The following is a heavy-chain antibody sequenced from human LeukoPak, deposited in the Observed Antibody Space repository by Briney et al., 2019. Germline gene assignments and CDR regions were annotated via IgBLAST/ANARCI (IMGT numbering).Heavy chain of an antibody. D-gene: IGHD1-26*01. CDR1: GFTFSSYA. J-gene: IGHJ3*02. V-gene: IGHV3-23*01. CDR2: ISGSGGST. CDR3: AKDRRVGASKGLGAFDI. Sequence: PGGSLRLSCAASGFTFSSYAMSWVRQAPGKGLEWVSAISGSGGSTYYADSVKGRFTISRDNSKNTLYLQMNSLRAEDTAVYYCAKDRRVGASKGLGAFDIWGQGTVVTVFS.